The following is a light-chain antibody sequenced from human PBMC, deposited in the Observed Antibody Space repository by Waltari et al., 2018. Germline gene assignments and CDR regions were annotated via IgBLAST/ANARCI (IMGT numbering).Light chain of an antibody. CDR2: DVS. CDR1: SSDVGVYTY. CDR3: CSYAGSYTWV. J-gene: IGLJ2*01. V-gene: IGLV2-11*01. Sequence: QSALTQPRSVSGSPGQSVTISCTGTSSDVGVYTYVSWYQQHPGKVPKFMIYDVSQRPSGVPDRFSGSKSGTTASLTISGLHAEDEADYYCCSYAGSYTWVFGGGTKLTVL.